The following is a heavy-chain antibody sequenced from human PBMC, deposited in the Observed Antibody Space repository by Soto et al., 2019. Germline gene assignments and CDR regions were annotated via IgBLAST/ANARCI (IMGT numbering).Heavy chain of an antibody. CDR3: ARDRWELGFDY. Sequence: PSETLSLTCTVSGGSISSYYWSWIRQPPGKGLEWTGNIYSSGSTNYNPSLKTRVTISVDTSKNQLSLKLSSVTAADTAVYYCARDRWELGFDYWGQGTLVTV. CDR2: IYSSGST. D-gene: IGHD1-26*01. V-gene: IGHV4-59*01. CDR1: GGSISSYY. J-gene: IGHJ4*02.